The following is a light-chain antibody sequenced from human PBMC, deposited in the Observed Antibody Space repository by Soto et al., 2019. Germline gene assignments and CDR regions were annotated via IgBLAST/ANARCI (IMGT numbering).Light chain of an antibody. J-gene: IGLJ3*02. Sequence: QSVLTHPASVSASPGQSITISCTGGKNDIGSSDYVSWYQQHPGKSPKLIIYGVSNRPSGTSDRFSGSKSGNTASLTIPGLQADDEADYYCSSSTSSNTLVFGGGTKVTVL. CDR3: SSSTSSNTLV. CDR2: GVS. V-gene: IGLV2-14*01. CDR1: KNDIGSSDY.